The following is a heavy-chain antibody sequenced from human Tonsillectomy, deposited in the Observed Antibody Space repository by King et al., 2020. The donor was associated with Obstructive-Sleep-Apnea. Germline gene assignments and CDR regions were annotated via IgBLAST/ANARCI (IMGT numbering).Heavy chain of an antibody. D-gene: IGHD5-18*01. CDR3: ARENDNDTYGYSHYFDY. Sequence: VQLVESGGGLVRPGGSLRLSCAASGFSFSTYWMTWVRQAPGKGLEWVANIRQDGTEMYYVASVKGRFTFSRDNAKNSLYLQMNSLRAEDTAVYYCARENDNDTYGYSHYFDYWGQGTLVTVSS. CDR1: GFSFSTYW. J-gene: IGHJ4*02. CDR2: IRQDGTEM. V-gene: IGHV3-7*03.